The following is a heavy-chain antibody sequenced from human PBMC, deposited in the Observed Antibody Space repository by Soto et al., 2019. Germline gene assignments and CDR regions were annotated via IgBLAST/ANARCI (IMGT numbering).Heavy chain of an antibody. CDR2: INPNSGNA. V-gene: IGHV1-8*01. CDR1: GYIFTNYD. J-gene: IGHJ5*02. D-gene: IGHD4-17*01. Sequence: QVQLVQSGAEVKKPGASVKVSCKASGYIFTNYDINWVRQATGQGLEYWGWINPNSGNAGYVKKVQGIVTMTRNTSISTAYMELNSLSSEDTAVYYCAGGIMYGDYSRCFDPWGQGTLVTVSS. CDR3: AGGIMYGDYSRCFDP.